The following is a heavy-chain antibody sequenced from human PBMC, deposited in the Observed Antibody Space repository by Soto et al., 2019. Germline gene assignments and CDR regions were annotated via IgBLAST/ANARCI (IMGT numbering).Heavy chain of an antibody. V-gene: IGHV1-24*01. CDR2: FDPEDGET. Sequence: ASVKVSCEVSGYTLTELSMHWVRQAPGKGLEWMGGFDPEDGETIYAQKFQGRVTMTEDTSTDTAYMELSSLRSEDTAVYYCATWGPNCSSTSCYVIYFDYWGQGTLVTVSS. CDR1: GYTLTELS. J-gene: IGHJ4*02. CDR3: ATWGPNCSSTSCYVIYFDY. D-gene: IGHD2-2*01.